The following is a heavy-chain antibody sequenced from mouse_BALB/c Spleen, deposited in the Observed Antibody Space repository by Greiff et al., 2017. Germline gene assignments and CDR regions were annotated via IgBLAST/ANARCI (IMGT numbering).Heavy chain of an antibody. CDR3: ASGGDDFFAY. CDR2: ISSGGST. J-gene: IGHJ3*01. V-gene: IGHV5-6-5*01. CDR1: GFTFSSYA. Sequence: EVQLVESGGGLVKPGGSLKLSCAASGFTFSSYAMSWVRQTPEKRLEWVASISSGGSTYYPDSVKGRFTIYRDNARNILYLQMSSLRSEDTAMYYCASGGDDFFAYWGQGTLVTVSA. D-gene: IGHD2-4*01.